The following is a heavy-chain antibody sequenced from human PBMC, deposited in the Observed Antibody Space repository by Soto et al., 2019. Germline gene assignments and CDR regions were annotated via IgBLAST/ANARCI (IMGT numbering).Heavy chain of an antibody. D-gene: IGHD3-16*02. CDR1: GFTFSSYA. V-gene: IGHV3-23*01. CDR2: ISGSSYST. Sequence: EVQLLESGGGLVQPGGSLRLSCAASGFTFSSYAMSWVRQAPGKGLEWVSAISGSSYSTYYADSVKGRFTISRDNSKNTLYLQMNSLRAEDTAVYYCAKDDPWGHDYIWGSYRPHWGQGTLVTVSS. CDR3: AKDDPWGHDYIWGSYRPH. J-gene: IGHJ4*02.